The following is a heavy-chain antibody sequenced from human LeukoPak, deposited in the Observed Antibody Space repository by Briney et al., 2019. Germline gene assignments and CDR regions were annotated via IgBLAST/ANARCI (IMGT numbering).Heavy chain of an antibody. J-gene: IGHJ3*02. CDR2: ISAYNGNT. V-gene: IGHV1-18*01. CDR3: ARIYDSSGYYYDDFDI. CDR1: GYTFISYG. Sequence: ASVKVSCKASGYTFISYGIGWVRQAPGQGLEWMGWISAYNGNTNYAQKFQGRVTMTTDTSTSTAYMELRSLRSDDTAVYYCARIYDSSGYYYDDFDIWGQGTMVTVSS. D-gene: IGHD3-22*01.